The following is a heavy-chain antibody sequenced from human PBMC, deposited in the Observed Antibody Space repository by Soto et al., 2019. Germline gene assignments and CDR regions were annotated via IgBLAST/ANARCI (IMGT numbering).Heavy chain of an antibody. CDR2: ISAHNGNT. CDR1: GYTFTSFG. Sequence: ASVKVSCKASGYTFTSFGVSWVRQAPGQGLEWMGWISAHNGNTNYAQKLQGRVTMTTDTSTSTAYMELRSLRSDDTAVYYCAKDPQQLIVYFDYWGQGTQVTVSS. J-gene: IGHJ4*02. CDR3: AKDPQQLIVYFDY. V-gene: IGHV1-18*01. D-gene: IGHD6-13*01.